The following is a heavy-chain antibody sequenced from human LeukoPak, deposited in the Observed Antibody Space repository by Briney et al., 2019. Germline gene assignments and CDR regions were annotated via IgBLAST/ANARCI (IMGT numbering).Heavy chain of an antibody. CDR2: FNSRRSYI. D-gene: IGHD4-11*01. Sequence: GGSLRLSCAASGYTFNQYSMNWVREAPGEGGEWVSSFNSRRSYIYYAHSVKGRFTLSRDNAQNSLYLQMNSLRAEDTAVYYFAIGIYGNPSEYWGQGTLVTVSS. CDR3: AIGIYGNPSEY. CDR1: GYTFNQYS. J-gene: IGHJ4*02. V-gene: IGHV3-21*01.